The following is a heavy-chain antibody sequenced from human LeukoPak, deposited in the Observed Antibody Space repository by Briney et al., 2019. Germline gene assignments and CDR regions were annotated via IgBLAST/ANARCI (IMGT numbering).Heavy chain of an antibody. Sequence: ASVKVSCKASGYTFTGYYMHWVRQAPGQGLEWMGWINPNSGGTNYAQKFQGRVTMTRDTSISTAYMELSRLRSEDTAVYYCATAPRRTPYELVYFDYWGQGTLVTVSS. CDR2: INPNSGGT. CDR1: GYTFTGYY. V-gene: IGHV1-2*02. J-gene: IGHJ4*02. D-gene: IGHD1-1*01. CDR3: ATAPRRTPYELVYFDY.